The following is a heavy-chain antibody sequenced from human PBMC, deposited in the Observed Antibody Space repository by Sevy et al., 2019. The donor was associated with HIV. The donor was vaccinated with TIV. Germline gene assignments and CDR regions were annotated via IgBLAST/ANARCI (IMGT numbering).Heavy chain of an antibody. D-gene: IGHD2-8*01. CDR2: IYPGDSDT. V-gene: IGHV5-51*01. Sequence: GESLKISCKGSGYSFTSYWIGWVRQMPGKGLEWMGIIYPGDSDTRYSPSFQGQVTISADKSISTAYLQWSSLKASDTAMYYCARLRDRENLDYCTNGVCYTSDAFDIWGQGTMVTVSS. CDR1: GYSFTSYW. J-gene: IGHJ3*02. CDR3: ARLRDRENLDYCTNGVCYTSDAFDI.